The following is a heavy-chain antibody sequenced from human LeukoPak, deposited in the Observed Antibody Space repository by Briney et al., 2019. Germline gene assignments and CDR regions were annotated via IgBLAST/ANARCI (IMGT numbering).Heavy chain of an antibody. CDR2: IYYSGST. J-gene: IGHJ4*02. Sequence: SETLSLTCTVSGGSISSYYWSWIRQPPGKGLEWIGYIYYSGSTNYNPSLKSRVTISVDTSKNQFSLKLSSVTAADTAVYYCTVRGPEGFDYWGQGTLVTVSS. D-gene: IGHD3-10*01. CDR1: GGSISSYY. V-gene: IGHV4-59*08. CDR3: TVRGPEGFDY.